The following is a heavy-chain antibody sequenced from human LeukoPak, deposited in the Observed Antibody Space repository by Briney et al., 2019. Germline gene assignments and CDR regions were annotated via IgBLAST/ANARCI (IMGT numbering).Heavy chain of an antibody. CDR2: IRSQIYGGTP. J-gene: IGHJ4*02. CDR3: TRDQTPYY. CDR1: GFTFGDYA. Sequence: GGSLRLSCTASGFTFGDYAMTWVRQAPGKGLEWVGFIRSQIYGGTPEYAASVKGRFTISRDDFEGVAYLQMNSLKTEDTAVYYCTRDQTPYYWGQGTLVTVSS. V-gene: IGHV3-49*04.